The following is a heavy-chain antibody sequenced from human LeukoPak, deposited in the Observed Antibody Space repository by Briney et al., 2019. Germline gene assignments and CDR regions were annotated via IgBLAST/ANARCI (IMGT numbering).Heavy chain of an antibody. J-gene: IGHJ4*02. Sequence: GGSLRLSCAASGFTFSSYAMHWVRQAPGKGLEWVAGISYDGSNKYYADSVKGRFTISRDNSKNTLYLQMNSLRAEDTAVYYCARDKVRPVITVTTTVCDYWGQGTLVTVSS. CDR1: GFTFSSYA. CDR3: ARDKVRPVITVTTTVCDY. CDR2: ISYDGSNK. V-gene: IGHV3-30*04. D-gene: IGHD4-17*01.